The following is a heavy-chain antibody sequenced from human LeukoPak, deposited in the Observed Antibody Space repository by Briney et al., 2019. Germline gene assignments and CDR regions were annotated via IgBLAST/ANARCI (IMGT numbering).Heavy chain of an antibody. CDR3: ARESLEPKPNCFDP. CDR2: IYYSGST. V-gene: IGHV4-39*02. J-gene: IGHJ5*02. Sequence: PSETPSLTCTVSGGSISSSSYYWGWIRQPPGKGLEWIGSIYYSGSTYYNPSLKSRVTISVDTSKNQFSLKLSSVTAADTAVYYCARESLEPKPNCFDPWGQGTLVTVSS. CDR1: GGSISSSSYY. D-gene: IGHD1-1*01.